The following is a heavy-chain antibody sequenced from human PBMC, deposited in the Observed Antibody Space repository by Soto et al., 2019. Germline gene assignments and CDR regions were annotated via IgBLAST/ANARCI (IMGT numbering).Heavy chain of an antibody. CDR2: ITTGGTAM. CDR1: GFIVSDYD. J-gene: IGHJ5*02. CDR3: ARHGGTFDP. V-gene: IGHV3-11*01. Sequence: QMQLVESGGGLVKPGGSLRLSCAASGFIVSDYDMTWIRQAQGKGLEWVSCITTGGTAMYYTDSMKGRFTISRDNAKNSVYLQMNNLRDEDTAIYYCARHGGTFDPWGQGTLVSVSS. D-gene: IGHD1-7*01.